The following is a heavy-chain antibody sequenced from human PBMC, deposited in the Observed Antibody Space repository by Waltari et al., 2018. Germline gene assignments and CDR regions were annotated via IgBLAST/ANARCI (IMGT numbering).Heavy chain of an antibody. J-gene: IGHJ4*02. D-gene: IGHD3-3*01. V-gene: IGHV4-39*07. Sequence: QLQLQESGPGLVKPSETLSLTCTVSGGSISSSSYYWGWLRQPPGKGLEWIGSIYYSGSTYYNPSLKSRVTISVDTSKNQFTLKLSSVTAADTAVYYCARLRVVMASFDYWGQGTLVTVSS. CDR1: GGSISSSSYY. CDR3: ARLRVVMASFDY. CDR2: IYYSGST.